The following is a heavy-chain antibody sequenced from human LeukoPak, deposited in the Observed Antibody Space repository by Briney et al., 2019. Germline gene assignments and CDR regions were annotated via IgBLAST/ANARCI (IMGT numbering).Heavy chain of an antibody. CDR2: ISYDGSNK. V-gene: IGHV3-30*03. CDR3: ARVKVGATTVDAFDI. CDR1: GFTFSSYG. J-gene: IGHJ3*02. D-gene: IGHD1-26*01. Sequence: PGGSLRLSCAASGFTFSSYGMHWVRQAPGKGLEWVAVISYDGSNKYYADSVKGRFTISRDNSKNTLYLQMNSLRAEDTAVYYCARVKVGATTVDAFDIWGQGTMVTVSS.